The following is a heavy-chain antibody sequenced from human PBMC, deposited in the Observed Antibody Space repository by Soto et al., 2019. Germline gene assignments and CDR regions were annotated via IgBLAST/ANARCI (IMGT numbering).Heavy chain of an antibody. J-gene: IGHJ4*02. CDR1: GFTFSSYG. CDR3: AKGGMVAGTRTYYDY. CDR2: ISYDGSNK. V-gene: IGHV3-30*18. D-gene: IGHD6-19*01. Sequence: PGGSLRLSCAASGFTFSSYGMHWVRQAPGKGLEWVAVISYDGSNKYYADSVKGRFTISRDNSKNTLYLQMNSLRAEDTAVYYCAKGGMVAGTRTYYDYWGQGTLVTVSS.